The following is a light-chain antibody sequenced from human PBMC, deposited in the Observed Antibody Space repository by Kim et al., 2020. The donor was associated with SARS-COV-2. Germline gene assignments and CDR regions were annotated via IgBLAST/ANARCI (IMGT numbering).Light chain of an antibody. J-gene: IGLJ1*01. Sequence: QSALTQPPSVSGSPGQSVTISCTGTSSDVGSYDRVSWYQQPPDTAPKFIIYEVNHRPSGVPDRFSGSKSGNTASLTISGLQADDEGDYYCCSYTSSSTFVFGTGTKVTVL. CDR2: EVN. CDR3: CSYTSSSTFV. V-gene: IGLV2-18*02. CDR1: SSDVGSYDR.